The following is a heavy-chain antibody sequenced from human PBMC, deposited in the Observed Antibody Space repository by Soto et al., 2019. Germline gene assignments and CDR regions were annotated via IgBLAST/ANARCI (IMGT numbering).Heavy chain of an antibody. CDR1: GFTFTSYA. V-gene: IGHV3-23*01. D-gene: IGHD5-18*01. Sequence: PGGSLRLSCAASGFTFTSYAFTWVRQAPGKGLEWVSAISGTGVRTFYSDSVMGRFTISRDNSKNTLYLQMNSLRAEDTAVYYCARRDTTMITDYYAMAVWGQGTTVTVYS. J-gene: IGHJ6*02. CDR2: ISGTGVRT. CDR3: ARRDTTMITDYYAMAV.